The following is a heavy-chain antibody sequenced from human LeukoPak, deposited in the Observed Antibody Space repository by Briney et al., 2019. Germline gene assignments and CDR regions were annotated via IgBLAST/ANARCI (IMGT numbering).Heavy chain of an antibody. CDR1: GGSISSYY. CDR2: IYYSGST. D-gene: IGHD5-24*01. CDR3: ARSRDGFNLDY. Sequence: SETLSLTCTVSGGSISSYYWSWIRQPPGKGLEWIGYIYYSGSTNYNPSLKSRVTISVDTSKNQFSLKLSSVTAADTAVYYCARSRDGFNLDYWGQGTLVTASS. V-gene: IGHV4-59*08. J-gene: IGHJ4*02.